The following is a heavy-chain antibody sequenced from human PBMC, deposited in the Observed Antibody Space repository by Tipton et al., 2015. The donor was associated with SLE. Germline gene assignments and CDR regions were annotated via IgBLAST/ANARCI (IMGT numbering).Heavy chain of an antibody. Sequence: TLSLTCTVSGGSISTSDFYWGWIRQPPGKGLEWIGTIYYLGNTYYNPSLKSRVTMSVDTSMNLFSLKLSSVTAADTAVYYCAKLRRPAVTLYYMDVWGKGTTVTISS. CDR3: AKLRRPAVTLYYMDV. CDR1: GGSISTSDFY. V-gene: IGHV4-39*02. J-gene: IGHJ6*03. CDR2: IYYLGNT. D-gene: IGHD2-15*01.